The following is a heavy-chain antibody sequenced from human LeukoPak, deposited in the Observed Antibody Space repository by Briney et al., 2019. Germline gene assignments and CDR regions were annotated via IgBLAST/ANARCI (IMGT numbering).Heavy chain of an antibody. Sequence: KPSGTLSLTCGVSGGSISNTNWWTWVRQPPGKGLEWIGEVNLQGSTNYNPSLKSRVTISVDTSKNQFSLKLSSVTAADTAVYYCARDRLYCSGSSCHRGFDYWGQGTLVTVSS. CDR1: GGSISNTNW. J-gene: IGHJ4*02. D-gene: IGHD2-15*01. CDR3: ARDRLYCSGSSCHRGFDY. V-gene: IGHV4-4*02. CDR2: VNLQGST.